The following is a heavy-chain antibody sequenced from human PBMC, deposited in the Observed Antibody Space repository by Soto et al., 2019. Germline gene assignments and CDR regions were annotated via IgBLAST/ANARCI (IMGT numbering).Heavy chain of an antibody. CDR2: IFPDDSNT. CDR3: ARQQYYNSGSPHNWFDP. D-gene: IGHD3-10*01. V-gene: IGHV5-51*01. CDR1: RYNFASYW. J-gene: IGHJ5*02. Sequence: EVQLVQSGPEVKKPGESLKISCKGSRYNFASYWIAWVRQMPGKGLEWMGIIFPDDSNTKYSPSFQGQVTISADKSISTAYLQWGSLQASDTAIYYCARQQYYNSGSPHNWFDPWGQGTLVTVSS.